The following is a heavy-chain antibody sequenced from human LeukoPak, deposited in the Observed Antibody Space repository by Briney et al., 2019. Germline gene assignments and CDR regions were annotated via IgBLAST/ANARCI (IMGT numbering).Heavy chain of an antibody. CDR1: GGSIRSHY. CDR2: IYYSGST. D-gene: IGHD3-22*01. J-gene: IGHJ4*02. V-gene: IGHV4-59*11. Sequence: SETLSLTCTVSGGSIRSHYWSWIRQAPGKGLEWIGNIYYSGSTNYNPSLKSRVTISVDTSKNQFSLKLSSVTAADTAVYYCARDRGDYDSSGYYGYFDYWGQGALVTVSS. CDR3: ARDRGDYDSSGYYGYFDY.